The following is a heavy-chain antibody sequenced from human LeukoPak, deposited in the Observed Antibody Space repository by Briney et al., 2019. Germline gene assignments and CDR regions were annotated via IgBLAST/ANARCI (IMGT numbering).Heavy chain of an antibody. D-gene: IGHD3-10*01. V-gene: IGHV3-64*01. J-gene: IGHJ6*03. CDR2: ISSNGGST. CDR3: AREPEWEFGEYDYTNV. Sequence: GGSLRLSCAASGFTFSSYCMHWVRQAPGKGLEYVSAISSNGGSTYYANSVKGRFTISRDNSKNTLYLQMGSLRAEDMAVYYCAREPEWEFGEYDYTNVWGKGTTVTVSS. CDR1: GFTFSSYC.